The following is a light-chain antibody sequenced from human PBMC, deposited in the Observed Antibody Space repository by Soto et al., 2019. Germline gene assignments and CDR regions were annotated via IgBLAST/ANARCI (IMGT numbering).Light chain of an antibody. CDR1: SSDVGGDNF. J-gene: IGLJ1*01. CDR3: NSCTSSNTYV. CDR2: DVN. V-gene: IGLV2-14*03. Sequence: QSALAQPASVSGSPGQSITISCTGTSSDVGGDNFVSWYQQHPGKAPKLMIYDVNHRPSGIPDRFSGSKSGNTASLTISGLQAEDEADYYCNSCTSSNTYVFGTGTKVTVL.